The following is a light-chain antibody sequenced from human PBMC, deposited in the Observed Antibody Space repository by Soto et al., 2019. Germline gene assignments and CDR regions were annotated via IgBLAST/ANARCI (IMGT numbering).Light chain of an antibody. J-gene: IGKJ2*01. Sequence: DIQMTQSPSSLSASVGDTVTITCRASQAIRNDLGWYQQKPGEAPKRLIYAASYLQDGVPSRFSGSGSGTEFTFTISNLQPEDFGSYYCLQHHSSPYTFGQGTKMEI. CDR1: QAIRND. CDR3: LQHHSSPYT. CDR2: AAS. V-gene: IGKV1-17*02.